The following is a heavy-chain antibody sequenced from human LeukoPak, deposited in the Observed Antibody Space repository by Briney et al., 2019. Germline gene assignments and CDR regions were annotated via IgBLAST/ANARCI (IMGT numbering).Heavy chain of an antibody. CDR1: GFTFSAYE. D-gene: IGHD3-10*02. V-gene: IGHV3-48*03. Sequence: GGSLRLSSAASGFTFSAYEINWLRQAPGQGLEWVSYISSTGNTIYYAESVKGRFTLSRDNAKNSLYLERNSLRAEDTAVYYCARERIFGDYLDFWGQGTLVTVSS. J-gene: IGHJ4*02. CDR2: ISSTGNTI. CDR3: ARERIFGDYLDF.